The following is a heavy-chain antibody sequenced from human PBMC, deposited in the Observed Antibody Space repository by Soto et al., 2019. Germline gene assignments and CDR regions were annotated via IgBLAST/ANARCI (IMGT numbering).Heavy chain of an antibody. CDR1: GCTFSSYT. CDR2: IIPILGIA. CDR3: ARERSSTSCYFFDP. J-gene: IGHJ5*02. Sequence: GSSVKVSCKASGCTFSSYTISWVRQAPGQGLEWMGRIIPILGIANYAQKFQGRVTITADKSTSTAYMELSSLRSEDMAVYYWARERSSTSCYFFDPWGQGTLVTVSS. V-gene: IGHV1-69*04. D-gene: IGHD2-2*01.